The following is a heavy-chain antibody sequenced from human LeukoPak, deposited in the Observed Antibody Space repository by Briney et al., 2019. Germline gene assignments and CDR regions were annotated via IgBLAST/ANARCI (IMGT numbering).Heavy chain of an antibody. CDR3: ARYNCTGGSCYYQPFDY. J-gene: IGHJ4*02. CDR1: GGSVSHSNW. D-gene: IGHD2-15*01. Sequence: SETLSLTCAVSGGSVSHSNWWTWIRQPPGKGLEWIGYIHYSGSASYNPSLKSRGTISADTSKNQFSLELSSVTAADTAVYYCARYNCTGGSCYYQPFDYWGQGTLVTVSS. V-gene: IGHV4-59*02. CDR2: IHYSGSA.